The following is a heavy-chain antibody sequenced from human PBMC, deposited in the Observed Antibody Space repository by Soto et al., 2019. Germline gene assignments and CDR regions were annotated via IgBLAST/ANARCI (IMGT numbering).Heavy chain of an antibody. CDR3: TKGDNLGPKTGYAFDP. CDR1: GDRVSSNTAS. CDR2: TYLRSKWYN. D-gene: IGHD5-12*01. J-gene: IGHJ5*02. V-gene: IGHV6-1*01. Sequence: QTLSLTCAISGDRVSSNTASWNWIRQSPSRGLEWLGRTYLRSKWYNDYAVSVKSRITNNPDTSNNQFSLQLNSVTPEDTAVYFCTKGDNLGPKTGYAFDPWGQGIMVTVSS.